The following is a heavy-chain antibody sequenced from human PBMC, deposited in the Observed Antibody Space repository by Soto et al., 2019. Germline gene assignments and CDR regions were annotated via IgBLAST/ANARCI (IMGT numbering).Heavy chain of an antibody. CDR1: GDSISGYY. D-gene: IGHD1-26*01. Sequence: SETLSLTCNVSGDSISGYYWSWIRQSPGKGLGYIGYIYYRGSTNYNSSLKSRVTMSVDTSRNQFSLKMNSVTAADTAVYYCARQQLLPFYYALDVWGQGTTVTVSS. J-gene: IGHJ6*02. V-gene: IGHV4-59*01. CDR3: ARQQLLPFYYALDV. CDR2: IYYRGST.